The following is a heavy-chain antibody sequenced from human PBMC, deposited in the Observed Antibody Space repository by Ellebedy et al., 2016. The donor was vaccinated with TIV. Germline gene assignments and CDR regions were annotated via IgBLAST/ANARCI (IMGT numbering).Heavy chain of an antibody. CDR3: ARHRVEQWLLYYYYYGMDV. V-gene: IGHV4-59*08. CDR2: IYYSGST. D-gene: IGHD6-19*01. CDR1: GGSISSYY. Sequence: MPSETLSLTCTVPGGSISSYYWSWIRQPPGKGLEWIGYIYYSGSTNYNPSLKSRVTISVDTSKNQFSLKLSSVTAADTAVYYCARHRVEQWLLYYYYYGMDVWGQGTTVTVSS. J-gene: IGHJ6*02.